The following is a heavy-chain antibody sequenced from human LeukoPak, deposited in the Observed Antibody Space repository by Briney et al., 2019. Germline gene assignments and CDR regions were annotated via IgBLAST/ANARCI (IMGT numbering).Heavy chain of an antibody. D-gene: IGHD6-13*01. CDR2: ISGSGGST. V-gene: IGHV3-23*01. J-gene: IGHJ6*02. Sequence: PGGSLRLSCAASGFTFSGYAMSWVRQAPGKGLEWVSAISGSGGSTYYADSVKGRFTISRDNSKNTLYLQMNSLRAGDTAVYYCAKFQAAAGPYYYYYYGMDVWGQGTTVTVSS. CDR1: GFTFSGYA. CDR3: AKFQAAAGPYYYYYYGMDV.